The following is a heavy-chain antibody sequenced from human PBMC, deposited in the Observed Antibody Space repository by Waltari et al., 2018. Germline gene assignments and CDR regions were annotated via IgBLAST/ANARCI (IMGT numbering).Heavy chain of an antibody. CDR1: GGSFSGYY. CDR2: INHSGST. CDR3: ARWDYYYYGMDV. Sequence: QVQLQQWGAGLLKPSETLSLTCAVYGGSFSGYYWSWIRQPPGKGLEWIGEINHSGSTNYNPSLQSRVTISVDTSKNQFSLKLSSVTAADTAVYYCARWDYYYYGMDVWGQGTTVTVSS. J-gene: IGHJ6*02. V-gene: IGHV4-34*01.